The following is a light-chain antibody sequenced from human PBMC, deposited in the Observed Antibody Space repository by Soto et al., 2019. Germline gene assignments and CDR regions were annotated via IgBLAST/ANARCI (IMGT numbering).Light chain of an antibody. J-gene: IGKJ1*01. CDR2: DAS. Sequence: DIQMTQSLSTLPASXGDRLTITSXXXQTISTWMAWYQQKPGKAPKLLVYDASTLQSGVASRFSGSGSGTEFTLIISGLQPDDSATYYCQQYTNTNNPWMFGQGTKVDI. CDR3: QQYTNTNNPWM. V-gene: IGKV1-5*01. CDR1: QTISTW.